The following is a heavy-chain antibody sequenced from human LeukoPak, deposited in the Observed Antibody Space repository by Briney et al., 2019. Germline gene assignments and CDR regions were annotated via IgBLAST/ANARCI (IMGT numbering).Heavy chain of an antibody. J-gene: IGHJ4*02. CDR2: IIPIFGTA. CDR3: ATRMPYDFWSGYYAPPSPPPFDY. CDR1: GGTFSSYA. V-gene: IGHV1-69*06. Sequence: ASVKVSCKASGGTFSSYAISWVRQAPGQGLEWMGGIIPIFGTANYAQKFQGRVTITADKSTSTAYMELSSLRSEDTAVYYCATRMPYDFWSGYYAPPSPPPFDYWGQGTLVTVSS. D-gene: IGHD3-3*01.